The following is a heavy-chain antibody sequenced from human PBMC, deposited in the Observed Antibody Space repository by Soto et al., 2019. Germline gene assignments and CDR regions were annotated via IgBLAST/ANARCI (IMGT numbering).Heavy chain of an antibody. V-gene: IGHV3-74*03. Sequence: EVQLVESGGGLVQPGGSLRLSCTASGFTFSRYYMQWVRQAPGKGLVWVSHINSDGTSTTLADSVKGRFTISRDNAKNTLYLQMNSLRVEDKAMYYCVRDNYGVDYWGRGTLVTVSS. D-gene: IGHD3-16*01. CDR1: GFTFSRYY. J-gene: IGHJ4*02. CDR2: INSDGTST. CDR3: VRDNYGVDY.